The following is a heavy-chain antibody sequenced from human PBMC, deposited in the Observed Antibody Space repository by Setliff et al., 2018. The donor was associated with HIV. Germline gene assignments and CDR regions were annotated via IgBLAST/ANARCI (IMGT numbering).Heavy chain of an antibody. V-gene: IGHV5-51*01. CDR1: GYSFPNDW. CDR2: IFPGDSET. D-gene: IGHD3-9*01. J-gene: IGHJ6*03. Sequence: GESLKISCKDSGYSFPNDWIGWVRQMPGKGLEWVAIIFPGDSETRYSPSFEGQVTISADRSINTVYLQWSSLRASDTAVYYCTRHPLRPGIAGYFYFVDVWGTGTTVTVSS. CDR3: TRHPLRPGIAGYFYFVDV.